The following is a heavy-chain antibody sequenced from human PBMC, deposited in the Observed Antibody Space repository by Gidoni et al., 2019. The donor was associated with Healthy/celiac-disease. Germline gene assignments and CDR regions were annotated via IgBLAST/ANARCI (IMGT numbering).Heavy chain of an antibody. CDR3: AREDSYYDFGGV. J-gene: IGHJ6*03. CDR2: IYTGGST. CDR1: GGSISSGSYS. D-gene: IGHD3-3*01. Sequence: QVQLQESGPGLVKPSQTLSLTCTVPGGSISSGSYSWGWIRQPAGTGLEWIGRIYTGGSTNYNPSLTPRVTISLDTSKHQFSLKLSSVTAADTAVYYCAREDSYYDFGGVWGKGTTVTVSS. V-gene: IGHV4-61*02.